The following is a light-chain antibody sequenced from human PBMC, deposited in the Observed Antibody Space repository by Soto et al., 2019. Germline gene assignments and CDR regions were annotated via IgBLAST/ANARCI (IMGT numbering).Light chain of an antibody. CDR2: GAS. J-gene: IGKJ2*01. Sequence: EIVLTQSPGTLSLSPGERATLSCRASQSLTSSYLAWYQQKPGQAPRLLVFGASTRASGVPDRFSGSGSGTYFTLTINRLEPDDFAVYYCQQYDTSPYSFGQGTKLEIK. CDR1: QSLTSSY. V-gene: IGKV3-20*01. CDR3: QQYDTSPYS.